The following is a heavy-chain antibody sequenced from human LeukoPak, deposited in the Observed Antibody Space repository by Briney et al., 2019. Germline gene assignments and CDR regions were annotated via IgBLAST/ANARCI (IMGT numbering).Heavy chain of an antibody. Sequence: PGGSLRLSCAASGSTFSSYAMHWVRQAPGKGLEWVAVISYDGSNKYYADSVRGRFTISRDNSKSTLFLQMNSLRAEDTAVYYCARDNRQQLGTPFDYWGQGTLVTVSS. CDR1: GSTFSSYA. CDR3: ARDNRQQLGTPFDY. D-gene: IGHD6-13*01. V-gene: IGHV3-30*14. CDR2: ISYDGSNK. J-gene: IGHJ4*02.